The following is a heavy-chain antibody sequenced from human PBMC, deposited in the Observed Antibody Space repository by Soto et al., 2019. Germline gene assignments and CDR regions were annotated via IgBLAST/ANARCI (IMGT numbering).Heavy chain of an antibody. J-gene: IGHJ4*02. D-gene: IGHD3-10*01. CDR3: AKGFEEASLLGARYFDY. CDR2: ISGGGGSR. CDR1: GFTFTNYV. V-gene: IGHV3-23*01. Sequence: EVQLLESGGGLVQPGGSLRLSCAASGFTFTNYVISWVRQAPGKGLEWVSIISGGGGSRYYADSVKGRFTISRDNSKNTLYLEMNSLRADDTAIYYCAKGFEEASLLGARYFDYWGQGALVTVSS.